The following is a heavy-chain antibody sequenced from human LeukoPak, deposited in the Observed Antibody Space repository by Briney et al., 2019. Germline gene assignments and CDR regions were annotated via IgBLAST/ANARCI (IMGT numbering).Heavy chain of an antibody. J-gene: IGHJ6*03. CDR1: GFTFSSYG. CDR2: IRYDGSNK. CDR3: AKDSGDYSNYDYYYYYMDV. V-gene: IGHV3-30*02. Sequence: PGGSLRLSCAASGFTFSSYGMHWVRQAPGKGLGWVAFIRYDGSNKYYADSVKGRFTISRDNSKNTLYLQMNSLRAEDTAVYYCAKDSGDYSNYDYYYYYMDVWGKGTTVTVSS. D-gene: IGHD4-11*01.